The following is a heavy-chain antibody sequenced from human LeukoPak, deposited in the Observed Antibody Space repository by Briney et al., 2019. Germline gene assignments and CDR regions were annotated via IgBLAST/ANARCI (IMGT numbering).Heavy chain of an antibody. CDR2: IIPIFGTA. CDR1: GGTFSSYA. J-gene: IGHJ6*03. D-gene: IGHD2-21*01. V-gene: IGHV1-69*13. CDR3: ARGVSGIYYYYYMDV. Sequence: PRASVKVSCKASGGTFSSYAISWVRQAPGQGLEWMGGIIPIFGTANYAQKFQGRVTITADESTSTAYMELSSLRSEDTAVYYCARGVSGIYYYYYMDVWGKGTTVTISS.